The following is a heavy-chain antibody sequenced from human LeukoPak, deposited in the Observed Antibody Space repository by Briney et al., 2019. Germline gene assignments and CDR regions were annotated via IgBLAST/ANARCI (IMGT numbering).Heavy chain of an antibody. CDR1: GFTFSSYS. J-gene: IGHJ4*02. CDR2: ISSSSSYI. D-gene: IGHD6-19*01. V-gene: IGHV3-21*01. Sequence: PGGSLRLSCAASGFTFSSYSMNWVRQAPGKGLEWVSSISSSSSYIYYADSVTGRFTISRDNAKNSLYLQMNSLRAEDTAVYYCAREGPSGYSSGWSDYWGQGTLVTVSS. CDR3: AREGPSGYSSGWSDY.